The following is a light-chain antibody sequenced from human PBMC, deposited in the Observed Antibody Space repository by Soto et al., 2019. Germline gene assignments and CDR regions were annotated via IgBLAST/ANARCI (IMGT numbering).Light chain of an antibody. CDR2: GAS. J-gene: IGKJ3*01. V-gene: IGKV3-20*01. CDR3: QQYGSSSFT. CDR1: QSVSSSY. Sequence: EIVLTQSPGTLSLSPGERATLSCRASQSVSSSYLAWYQQKPGQAPRLLIYGASGSATGIPDRFSGSGSGTDFTLTISRLEPEDFAVYYCQQYGSSSFTFGPGTKVDIK.